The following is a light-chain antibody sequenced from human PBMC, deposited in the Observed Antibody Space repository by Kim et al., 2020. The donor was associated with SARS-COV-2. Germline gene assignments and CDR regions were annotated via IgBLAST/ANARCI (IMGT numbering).Light chain of an antibody. CDR3: GSYAGSNTWV. V-gene: IGLV2-11*03. CDR2: DVN. J-gene: IGLJ3*02. Sequence: GQSVTISCTGTSSDVGGYNYVSWYQQHPGKVPKLIIYDVNRRPSGVPDRFSGSKSDNTASLTVSGLQADDEADYHCGSYAGSNTWVFGGGTQLTVL. CDR1: SSDVGGYNY.